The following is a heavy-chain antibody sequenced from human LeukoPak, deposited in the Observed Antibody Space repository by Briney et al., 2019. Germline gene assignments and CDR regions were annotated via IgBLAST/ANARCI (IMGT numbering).Heavy chain of an antibody. V-gene: IGHV3-30*02. CDR3: AKTFHVGLLFGFFDY. CDR1: GFTFSSYG. J-gene: IGHJ4*02. CDR2: IRFDGSNK. D-gene: IGHD2-21*02. Sequence: GGSLRLSCAASGFTFSSYGMHWVRQAPGKGLEWVAFIRFDGSNKYYADSVKGRFTISRDNSKNTLYLQMNSLRGEDMAVFYCAKTFHVGLLFGFFDYWGQGTLVTVSS.